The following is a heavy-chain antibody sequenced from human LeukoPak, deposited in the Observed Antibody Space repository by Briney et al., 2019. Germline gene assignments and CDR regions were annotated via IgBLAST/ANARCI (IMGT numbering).Heavy chain of an antibody. V-gene: IGHV4-61*02. CDR3: ARAKVAAHYYYYYYMDV. CDR1: GGSISSGSYY. CDR2: IYTSGST. Sequence: SSETLSLTCTVSGGSISSGSYYWSWIRQPAGKGLEWIGRIYTSGSTNYNPSLKSRVTISVDTSKNQFSLKLSSVTAADTAVYYCARAKVAAHYYYYYYMDVWGKGTTVTVSS. J-gene: IGHJ6*03. D-gene: IGHD2-15*01.